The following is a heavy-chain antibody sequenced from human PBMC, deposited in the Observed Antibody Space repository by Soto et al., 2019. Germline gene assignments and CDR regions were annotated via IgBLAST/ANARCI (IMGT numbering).Heavy chain of an antibody. D-gene: IGHD2-15*01. CDR2: IGTAGDT. V-gene: IGHV3-13*01. CDR3: ARARYCSGGSCSYYYYYMDV. J-gene: IGHJ6*03. CDR1: GFTFSSYD. Sequence: GGSLRLSCAASGFTFSSYDMHWVRQATGKGLEWVSAIGTAGDTYYPGSVKGRFTISRENAKNSLYLQMNSLRAGDTAVYYCARARYCSGGSCSYYYYYMDVWGKGTTVTVSS.